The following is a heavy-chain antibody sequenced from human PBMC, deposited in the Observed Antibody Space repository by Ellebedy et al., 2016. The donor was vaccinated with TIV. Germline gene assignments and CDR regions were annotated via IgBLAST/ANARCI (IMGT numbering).Heavy chain of an antibody. D-gene: IGHD1-1*01. CDR2: INNDGTAT. J-gene: IGHJ6*02. V-gene: IGHV3-74*01. CDR3: AKRRATTGSGMDV. CDR1: GFSFSWHW. Sequence: GGSLRLXXAASGFSFSWHWMHWVRQAPGKGLVWVSRINNDGTATTYADSVKGRFTISRDDSQNTLYLQMNSLRAEDTAVYYCAKRRATTGSGMDVWGQGTAVTVSS.